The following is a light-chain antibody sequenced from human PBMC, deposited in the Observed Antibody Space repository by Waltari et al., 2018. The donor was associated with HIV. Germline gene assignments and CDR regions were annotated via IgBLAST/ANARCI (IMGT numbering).Light chain of an antibody. CDR2: DVT. V-gene: IGLV2-8*01. Sequence: QSALTQPPSASGSPGQSVTISCTGTSSDVGAYNYVSWFQQHPGKAPKLMIYDVTKPPSGVPDRFSGSKSGNTASRTVSGLQSEDEADYYCASHAGSKDVFGGGTRLTVL. CDR1: SSDVGAYNY. J-gene: IGLJ2*01. CDR3: ASHAGSKDV.